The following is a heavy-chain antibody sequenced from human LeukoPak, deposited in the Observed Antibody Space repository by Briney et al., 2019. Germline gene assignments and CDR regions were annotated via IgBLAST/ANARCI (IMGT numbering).Heavy chain of an antibody. CDR2: IKSDVDGSDT. Sequence: GGSLRLSCAASGFTLGSYWMHWVRQAPGKGLVWVSRIKSDVDGSDTAYADSVKGRFIISRDNAKNTLDLQMNSLRAEDTAVYYCAKSGGFPTYYFDYWGQGTLVTVSS. CDR1: GFTLGSYW. J-gene: IGHJ4*02. CDR3: AKSGGFPTYYFDY. D-gene: IGHD2-15*01. V-gene: IGHV3-74*01.